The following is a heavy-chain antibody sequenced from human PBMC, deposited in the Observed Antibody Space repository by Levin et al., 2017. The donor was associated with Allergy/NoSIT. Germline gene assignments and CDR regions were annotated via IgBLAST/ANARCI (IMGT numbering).Heavy chain of an antibody. Sequence: ETLSLTCAASGFTFSSYSMNWVRQAPGKGLEWVSYISSSSSTIYYADSVKGRFTISRDNAKNSLYLQMNSLRDEDTAVYYCARDRGSYPEYYFDYWGQGTLVTVSS. J-gene: IGHJ4*02. CDR3: ARDRGSYPEYYFDY. CDR1: GFTFSSYS. CDR2: ISSSSSTI. V-gene: IGHV3-48*02. D-gene: IGHD1-26*01.